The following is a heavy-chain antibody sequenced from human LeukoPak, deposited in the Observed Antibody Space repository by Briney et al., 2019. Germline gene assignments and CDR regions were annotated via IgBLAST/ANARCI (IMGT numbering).Heavy chain of an antibody. CDR2: IYYSGNT. D-gene: IGHD3-3*01. CDR1: GGSISSYY. J-gene: IGHJ6*03. Sequence: SETLSLTCTVSGGSISSYYWSWIRQPPGKGLEWIGYIYYSGNTNYNPSLKSRVTISVDTSKNQFSLKLSSVTAADTAVYYCARGTPEWLNYYMDVWGKGTTVTVSS. CDR3: ARGTPEWLNYYMDV. V-gene: IGHV4-59*08.